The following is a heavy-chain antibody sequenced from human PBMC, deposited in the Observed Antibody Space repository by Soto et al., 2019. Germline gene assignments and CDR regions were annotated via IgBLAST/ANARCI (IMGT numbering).Heavy chain of an antibody. CDR2: IYYTGST. CDR1: GDSVSSGSNY. J-gene: IGHJ4*02. V-gene: IGHV4-61*01. Sequence: NPSETLSLTCTVSGDSVSSGSNYWSWIRQPPGKGLEWIGYIYYTGSTNYNPSLASRVTLSMDTSKNQFSLKLRSVTAADTAMYYCVREAPIAPAVWGQGTLVTVSS. CDR3: VREAPIAPAV. D-gene: IGHD6-13*01.